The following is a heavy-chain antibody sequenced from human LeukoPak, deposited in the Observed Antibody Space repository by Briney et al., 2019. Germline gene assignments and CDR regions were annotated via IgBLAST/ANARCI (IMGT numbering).Heavy chain of an antibody. CDR2: INVGNGNT. D-gene: IGHD3-3*01. V-gene: IGHV1-3*01. CDR3: ARFLGGDYAMDV. CDR1: RYTFTSYG. J-gene: IGHJ6*04. Sequence: ASVKVSCKASRYTFTSYGLHWVRQAPGQRLEWMGWINVGNGNTKYSQKFQSRVTITRDTSASTAYMELSSLRSEDTAVYYCARFLGGDYAMDVWGKGATVTVSS.